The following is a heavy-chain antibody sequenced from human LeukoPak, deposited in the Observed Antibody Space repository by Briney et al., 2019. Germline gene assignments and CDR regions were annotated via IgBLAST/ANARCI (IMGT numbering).Heavy chain of an antibody. J-gene: IGHJ3*02. V-gene: IGHV3-9*01. Sequence: GGSLRLSCAASGFSFDDYAMHWVRQAPGKGLEWVSGISWNSGRIGYADSVKGRFTISRDNAKNSLYLQMNSLRAEDTALYYCAKDPYVVVGYGAFDIWGQGTTVTVSS. CDR3: AKDPYVVVGYGAFDI. CDR2: ISWNSGRI. CDR1: GFSFDDYA. D-gene: IGHD2-2*01.